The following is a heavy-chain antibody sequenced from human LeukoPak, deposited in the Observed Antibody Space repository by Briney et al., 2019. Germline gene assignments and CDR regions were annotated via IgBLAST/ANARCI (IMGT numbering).Heavy chain of an antibody. V-gene: IGHV4-59*11. Sequence: KTSETLSLTCTVSGGSISSHYWSWIRQPPGKGLEWIGYIYYSGSTNYNPSLKSRVTISADTSKNQFSLKLSSVTAADTAVYYCARGIIVDYVSFWFDPWGQGTLVTVSS. CDR3: ARGIIVDYVSFWFDP. J-gene: IGHJ5*02. D-gene: IGHD3-22*01. CDR1: GGSISSHY. CDR2: IYYSGST.